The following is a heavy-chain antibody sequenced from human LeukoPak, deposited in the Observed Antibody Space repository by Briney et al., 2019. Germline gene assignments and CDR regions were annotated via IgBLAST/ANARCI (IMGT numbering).Heavy chain of an antibody. CDR1: GVSISTYY. CDR2: IYFSGSI. D-gene: IGHD1-26*01. CDR3: ARGTGSYFTPYYFDY. V-gene: IGHV4-59*01. Sequence: SETLSLTCTVSGVSISTYYWNWIRQPPGKGLEWIGYIYFSGSINYNRSLKSRVTISVDTSKNQFSLRLNSVTAADTAVYYCARGTGSYFTPYYFDYWGQGTLVTVSS. J-gene: IGHJ4*02.